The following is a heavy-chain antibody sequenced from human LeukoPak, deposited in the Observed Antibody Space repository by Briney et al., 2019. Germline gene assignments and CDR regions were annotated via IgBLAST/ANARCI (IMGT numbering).Heavy chain of an antibody. CDR2: IIPIFGTA. Sequence: SVKVSCKASGYTFTAWYIHWVRQTPGQGLEWMGEIIPIFGTANYAQKFQGRVTITADESTSTAYMELSSLRSEDTDVYYCAYSSGWYEFDYWGQGTLVTVSS. D-gene: IGHD6-19*01. J-gene: IGHJ4*02. CDR1: GYTFTAWY. CDR3: AYSSGWYEFDY. V-gene: IGHV1-69*13.